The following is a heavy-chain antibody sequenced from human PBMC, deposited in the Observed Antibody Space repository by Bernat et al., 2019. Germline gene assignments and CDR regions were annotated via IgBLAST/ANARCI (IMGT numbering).Heavy chain of an antibody. Sequence: EVQLVESGGGLVKPGGSLRLSCAASGFTFSSYSMNWVRQAPGKGLEWVSSISSSSYIDYADSVKGRFTISRDNAKNSLYLQMNSLRAEDTAVYYCARGKTIFAYDYWGQGTLVTVSS. J-gene: IGHJ4*02. CDR1: GFTFSSYS. CDR2: ISSSSYI. CDR3: ARGKTIFAYDY. V-gene: IGHV3-21*01. D-gene: IGHD3-3*01.